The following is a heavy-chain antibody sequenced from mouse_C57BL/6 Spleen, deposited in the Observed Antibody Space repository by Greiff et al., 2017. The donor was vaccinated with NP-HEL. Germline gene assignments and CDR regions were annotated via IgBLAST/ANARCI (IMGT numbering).Heavy chain of an antibody. Sequence: QVQLQQPGAELVRPGSSVKLSCKASGYTFTSYWMHWVKQRPIQGLEWIGNIDPSDSETHYNQKFKDKATLTVDKSSSTAYMQLSSLTSEDSAVYYCARVRAIYYGNYGYFDVWGTGTTVTVSS. D-gene: IGHD2-1*01. CDR1: GYTFTSYW. J-gene: IGHJ1*03. V-gene: IGHV1-52*01. CDR3: ARVRAIYYGNYGYFDV. CDR2: IDPSDSET.